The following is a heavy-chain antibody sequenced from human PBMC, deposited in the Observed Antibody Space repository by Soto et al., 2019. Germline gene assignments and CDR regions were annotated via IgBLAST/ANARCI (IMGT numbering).Heavy chain of an antibody. Sequence: RGSLRLSCAASGFTFSSYVMHWVRQAPGKGLEWVAVISYDGMNKYYADAVKGRFTISRDNSKNTLYLQMSSLRAEDTAVYYCVKDGSSGWPYFYDMDVWGQGTTVTV. CDR3: VKDGSSGWPYFYDMDV. CDR2: ISYDGMNK. D-gene: IGHD6-19*01. J-gene: IGHJ6*02. V-gene: IGHV3-30*18. CDR1: GFTFSSYV.